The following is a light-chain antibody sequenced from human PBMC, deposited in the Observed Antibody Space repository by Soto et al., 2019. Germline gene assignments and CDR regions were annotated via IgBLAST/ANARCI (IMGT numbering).Light chain of an antibody. CDR2: WAS. V-gene: IGKV4-1*01. Sequence: DIVMTQSPDSLAVSLGERATINCKSSQSALYSSNNKNYLAWYQQKPGQPPKLLIYWASTRESGVPDRVSGSGSGTDFTLTISSLQAEDVAFYYCQQYYSTPPTFGQGTKVEIK. CDR1: QSALYSSNNKNY. CDR3: QQYYSTPPT. J-gene: IGKJ1*01.